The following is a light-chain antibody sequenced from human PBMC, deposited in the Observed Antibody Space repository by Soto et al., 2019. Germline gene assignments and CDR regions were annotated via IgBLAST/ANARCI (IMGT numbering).Light chain of an antibody. CDR3: VLYMGSGIWV. Sequence: QAVVTQEPSFSVSPGGTVTLTCGVSSGSVSTRYYPSWYQQTPGQAPRTLIYSTSTRSSGVPDGFSGSIVGNKAALTISGAQADDESDYYCVLYMGSGIWVFGGGTKLTVL. CDR2: STS. J-gene: IGLJ3*02. V-gene: IGLV8-61*01. CDR1: SGSVSTRYY.